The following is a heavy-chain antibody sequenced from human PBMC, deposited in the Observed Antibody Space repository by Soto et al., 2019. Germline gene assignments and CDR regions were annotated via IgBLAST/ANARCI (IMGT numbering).Heavy chain of an antibody. D-gene: IGHD6-6*01. J-gene: IGHJ4*02. CDR1: GGSFSGYY. CDR3: ARGPGFRPYSSSSGYFDY. V-gene: IGHV4-34*01. Sequence: SETLSLTCAVYGGSFSGYYWSWIRQPPGKGLEWIGEINHSGSTNYNPSLKSRVTISVDTSKNQFSLKLSSVTAADTAVYYCARGPGFRPYSSSSGYFDYWGQGTLVTVSS. CDR2: INHSGST.